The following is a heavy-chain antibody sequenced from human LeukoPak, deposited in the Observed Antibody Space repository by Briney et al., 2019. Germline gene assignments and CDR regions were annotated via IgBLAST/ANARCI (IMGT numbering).Heavy chain of an antibody. V-gene: IGHV6-1*01. Sequence: SQTLSLTCAISGDSVSSNSAAWSWIRQSPSRGLEWLGRTYFRYKWYNDYAVSVKSRITINPATSKSQFSLQLNSVTPEDTAVYYCARVAVSGTDWFDPWGQGTLVTVSS. CDR2: TYFRYKWYN. J-gene: IGHJ5*02. CDR3: ARVAVSGTDWFDP. D-gene: IGHD6-19*01. CDR1: GDSVSSNSAA.